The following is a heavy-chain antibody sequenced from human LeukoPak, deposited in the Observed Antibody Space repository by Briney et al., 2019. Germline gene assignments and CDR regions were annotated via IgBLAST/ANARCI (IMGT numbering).Heavy chain of an antibody. Sequence: KPGGSLRLSRAASGFTFSDYYMSWLRQAPGKGLEWVSYISSSSSYTNYADSVKGRFTISRDNAKNSLYLQMNSLRAEDTAVYYCARATYGEGYSSSWTAFDYWGQGTLVTVSS. CDR2: ISSSSSYT. CDR3: ARATYGEGYSSSWTAFDY. V-gene: IGHV3-11*05. J-gene: IGHJ4*02. CDR1: GFTFSDYY. D-gene: IGHD6-13*01.